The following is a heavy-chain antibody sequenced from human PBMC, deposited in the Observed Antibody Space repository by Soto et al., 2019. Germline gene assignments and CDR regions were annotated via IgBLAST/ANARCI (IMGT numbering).Heavy chain of an antibody. D-gene: IGHD2-21*01. CDR2: ISWTSANI. Sequence: EVQLVESGGGLVQPGRSLRLSCAASGFTFDDHAMHWVRQVPGQGLAWISAISWTSANIGYAHSAKGRFTISRDNAKSSLYRQLNSLRPEDTALYYCAINFLGVEHPLYYNMEVCRQGTTVTVYS. CDR3: AINFLGVEHPLYYNMEV. CDR1: GFTFDDHA. V-gene: IGHV3-9*01. J-gene: IGHJ6*02.